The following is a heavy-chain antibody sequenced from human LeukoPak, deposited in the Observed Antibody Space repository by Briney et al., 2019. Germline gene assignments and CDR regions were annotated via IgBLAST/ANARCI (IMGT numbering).Heavy chain of an antibody. CDR3: ARGSRYSSGYDYIDQ. Sequence: PSETLSLTCTVSGCFISSGSDHCRWLRQPAGQGLEWIVCSYSSGSTNYNPSLKSRVSISVDTSKNQFSLSLSSVTAADTAVYYCARGSRYSSGYDYIDQWGQGTLVTVSS. CDR1: GCFISSGSDH. D-gene: IGHD3-22*01. CDR2: SYSSGST. J-gene: IGHJ4*02. V-gene: IGHV4-61*02.